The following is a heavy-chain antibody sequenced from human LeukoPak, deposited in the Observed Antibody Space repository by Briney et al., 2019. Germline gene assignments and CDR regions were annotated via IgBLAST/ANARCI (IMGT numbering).Heavy chain of an antibody. CDR3: AGGGYYGSGNDFRFDP. CDR2: IHYTGGT. Sequence: SETLSLTCTVSGGSISSYYWSWIRQPPGKGLECIGYIHYTGGTNYNPSLKSRVTISVETSKNQFSLKLKSVTAADTAVYYCAGGGYYGSGNDFRFDPWGQGTLVTVSS. CDR1: GGSISSYY. D-gene: IGHD3-10*01. V-gene: IGHV4-59*01. J-gene: IGHJ5*02.